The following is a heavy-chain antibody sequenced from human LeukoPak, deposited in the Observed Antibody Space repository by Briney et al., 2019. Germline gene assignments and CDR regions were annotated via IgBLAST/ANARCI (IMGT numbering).Heavy chain of an antibody. CDR2: IYYSGST. D-gene: IGHD3-10*01. CDR3: ARRPLWFGELWLFDY. V-gene: IGHV4-39*01. CDR1: GGSISSSSYY. Sequence: PSETLSPTCTVSGGSISSSSYYWGWIRQPPGKGLEWIGRIYYSGSTYYNPSLKSRVTISVDTSKNQFSLKLSSVTAADTAVYYCARRPLWFGELWLFDYWGQGTLVTVSS. J-gene: IGHJ4*02.